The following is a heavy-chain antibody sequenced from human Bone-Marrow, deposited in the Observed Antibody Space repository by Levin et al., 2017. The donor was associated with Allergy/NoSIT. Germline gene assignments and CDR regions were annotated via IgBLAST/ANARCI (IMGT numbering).Heavy chain of an antibody. D-gene: IGHD2/OR15-2a*01. V-gene: IGHV4-61*03. CDR1: GASVSSGSFY. CDR2: IYYTGST. CDR3: ARERYYFQTTIRSRSSGAFDF. Sequence: SETLSLTCSVSGASVSSGSFYWSWIRQSPGKGLEWIGYIYYTGSTNYNPSLRSRVTISLDSSKDHFSLRLKSVTAADTAVYYCARERYYFQTTIRSRSSGAFDFWGPGTLVTVSS. J-gene: IGHJ3*01.